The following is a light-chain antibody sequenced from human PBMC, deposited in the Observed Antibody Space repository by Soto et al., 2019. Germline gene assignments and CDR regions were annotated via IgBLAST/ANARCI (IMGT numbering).Light chain of an antibody. J-gene: IGLJ2*01. CDR1: VSSIGTNT. Sequence: QPVLTQPPSASGTPGQRVTISCSGSVSSIGTNTLNWYRQLPGTAPKLLIYGNNQRPAGVPDRFSGSKSGTSASLGISGLQSDDDADYYCAAWDGSLNNVLFGGGTKLTVL. CDR2: GNN. CDR3: AAWDGSLNNVL. V-gene: IGLV1-44*01.